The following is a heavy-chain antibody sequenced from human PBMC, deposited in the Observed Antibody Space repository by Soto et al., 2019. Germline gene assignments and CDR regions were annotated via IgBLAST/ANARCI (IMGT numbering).Heavy chain of an antibody. CDR3: AGLTDGPRVVIPFDY. V-gene: IGHV4-34*01. CDR1: GGSFSDYS. D-gene: IGHD3-22*01. J-gene: IGHJ4*02. CDR2: INHSGST. Sequence: SETLSLTCAVYGGSFSDYSWTWIRQPPGKGLEWIGEINHSGSTYYNPSLKSRVTISFDTSKNQFSLKLTSVTAADTALYYCAGLTDGPRVVIPFDYWGQETLVTVSS.